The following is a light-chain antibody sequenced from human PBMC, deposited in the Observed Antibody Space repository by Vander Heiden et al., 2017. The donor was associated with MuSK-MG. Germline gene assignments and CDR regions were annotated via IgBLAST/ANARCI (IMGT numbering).Light chain of an antibody. CDR3: QSYDSSLSGSV. CDR1: SSNIGAGYD. Sequence: QSVLTQPPSVSGAPGQRVTISCPGSSSNIGAGYDVHWYQQLPGTAPKLLIYANNNRPSGVPDRFSGSKSGTSASLAITGLQAEDEADYYCQSYDSSLSGSVFGGGTKLTVL. CDR2: ANN. V-gene: IGLV1-40*01. J-gene: IGLJ2*01.